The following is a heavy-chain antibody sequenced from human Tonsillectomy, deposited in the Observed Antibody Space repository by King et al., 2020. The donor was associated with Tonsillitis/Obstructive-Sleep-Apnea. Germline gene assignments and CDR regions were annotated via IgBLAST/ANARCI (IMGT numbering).Heavy chain of an antibody. V-gene: IGHV3-30*18. D-gene: IGHD6-13*01. J-gene: IGHJ4*02. CDR1: GFTFSNYG. CDR2: ISYDGSNK. CDR3: AKLNIATAGITAYYFDY. Sequence: VQLVESGGGVVQPGRSLRLSCAASGFTFSNYGMHWVRQAPGKGLEWVAVISYDGSNKYYVDSVKGRFTISRDNSKNTLYLQMNSLRAEDTAVYYCAKLNIATAGITAYYFDYWGQGPLVTVSS.